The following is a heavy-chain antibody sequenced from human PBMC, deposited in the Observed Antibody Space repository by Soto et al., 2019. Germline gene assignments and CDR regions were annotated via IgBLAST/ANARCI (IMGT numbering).Heavy chain of an antibody. CDR3: ARQRGYCSGGSCYSRYYYYYMDV. Sequence: GGSLRLSCAASGFTVSSNYMSWVRQAPGKGLEWVSVIYSGGSTYYADSVKGRFTISRDNSKNTLYLQMNSLRAEDTAVYYCARQRGYCSGGSCYSRYYYYYMDVWGKGTTVTVSS. V-gene: IGHV3-66*04. D-gene: IGHD2-15*01. CDR2: IYSGGST. J-gene: IGHJ6*03. CDR1: GFTVSSNY.